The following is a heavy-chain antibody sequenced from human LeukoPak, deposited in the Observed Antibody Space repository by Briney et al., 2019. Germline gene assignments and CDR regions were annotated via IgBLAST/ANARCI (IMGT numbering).Heavy chain of an antibody. J-gene: IGHJ4*02. CDR2: ITGSGSST. V-gene: IGHV3-23*01. CDR1: GFTFSSYA. D-gene: IGHD6-19*01. CDR3: ARDGPPWYSSGWEPFDY. Sequence: GGSLRLSCAASGFTFSSYAMSWVRQAPGKGLEWVSTITGSGSSTYYADSVKGRFTISRDNSKNTLYLQMNSLRAEDTAVYYCARDGPPWYSSGWEPFDYWGQGTLVTVSS.